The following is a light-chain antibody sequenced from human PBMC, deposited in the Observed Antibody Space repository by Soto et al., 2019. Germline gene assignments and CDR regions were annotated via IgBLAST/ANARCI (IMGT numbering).Light chain of an antibody. CDR3: QQYNNWPPT. CDR1: QSVTSN. V-gene: IGKV3-15*01. J-gene: IGKJ1*01. Sequence: EIVMTQSPATLSVSPGARATLSCRASQSVTSNLAWYQQKPGHAPRLLIYGASTRATGIPARFSGSGSGTEFSLTIRSLQSEDFAVYCCQQYNNWPPTFGQGTKVDIK. CDR2: GAS.